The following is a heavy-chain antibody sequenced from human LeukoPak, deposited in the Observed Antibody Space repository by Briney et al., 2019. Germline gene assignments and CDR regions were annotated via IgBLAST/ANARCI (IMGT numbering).Heavy chain of an antibody. Sequence: GGSLRLSCAASGFTFSSYSMNWVRQAPGKGLEWVSSISSSSSYIYYADSVKGRFTISRDNAKNSLYLQMNSLRAEDTAVYYCARDRWRYSSWSRSPFDYWGQGTLVTVSS. V-gene: IGHV3-21*01. CDR2: ISSSSSYI. J-gene: IGHJ4*02. CDR1: GFTFSSYS. D-gene: IGHD6-13*01. CDR3: ARDRWRYSSWSRSPFDY.